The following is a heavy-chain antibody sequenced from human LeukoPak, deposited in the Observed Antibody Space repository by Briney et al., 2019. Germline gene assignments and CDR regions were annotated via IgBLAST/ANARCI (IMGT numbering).Heavy chain of an antibody. J-gene: IGHJ4*02. V-gene: IGHV3-30*18. CDR2: ISYDRGNK. D-gene: IGHD3-22*01. CDR3: AKDSALYYDSRNFDY. Sequence: GGSLRLSCAASGFTFTYYGMHWVRQAPGKGLEWVAVISYDRGNKYYADSVKGRFSISRDNSRNTLYLQTDSLRAEDTAVYYCAKDSALYYDSRNFDYWGQGTLVTVSS. CDR1: GFTFTYYG.